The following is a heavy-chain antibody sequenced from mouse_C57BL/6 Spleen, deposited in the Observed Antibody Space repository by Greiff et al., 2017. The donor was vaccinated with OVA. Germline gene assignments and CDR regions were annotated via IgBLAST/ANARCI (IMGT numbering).Heavy chain of an antibody. J-gene: IGHJ2*01. Sequence: DVQLQESGGGLVQPGGSMKLSCVASGFTFSNYWMNWVRQSPEKGLEWVAQIRLKSDNYATHYAESVKGRFTISRDDSKSSVYLQMNNLRAEDTGIYYCTGRGGPYFDYWGQGTTLTVSS. CDR2: IRLKSDNYAT. CDR1: GFTFSNYW. CDR3: TGRGGPYFDY. V-gene: IGHV6-3*01.